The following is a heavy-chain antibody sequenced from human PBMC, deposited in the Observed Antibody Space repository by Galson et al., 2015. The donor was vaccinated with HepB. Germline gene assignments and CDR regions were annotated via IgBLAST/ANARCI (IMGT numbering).Heavy chain of an antibody. Sequence: SLRLSCAASGFTFSDYYMSWIRQAPGKGLEWVSYISSSSYTNYADSVKGRFTISRDNAKNSLYLQMNSLRAEDTAVYYCARVGLSGSYAGGNWFDPWGQGTLVTVSS. CDR3: ARVGLSGSYAGGNWFDP. D-gene: IGHD1-26*01. CDR1: GFTFSDYY. V-gene: IGHV3-11*06. CDR2: ISSSSYT. J-gene: IGHJ5*02.